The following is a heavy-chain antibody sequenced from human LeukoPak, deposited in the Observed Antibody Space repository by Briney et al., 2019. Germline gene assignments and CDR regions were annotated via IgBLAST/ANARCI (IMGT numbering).Heavy chain of an antibody. CDR1: GYTFTSYG. CDR2: ISAYNGNT. V-gene: IGHV1-18*01. CDR3: AGDNGGSYYVDYYYYMDV. J-gene: IGHJ6*03. D-gene: IGHD1-26*01. Sequence: ASVKVSCKASGYTFTSYGISWVRQAPGQGLEWMGWISAYNGNTNYAQKLQGRVTMTTDTSTSTAYMELRSLRSDDTAVYYCAGDNGGSYYVDYYYYMDVWGKGTTVTVS.